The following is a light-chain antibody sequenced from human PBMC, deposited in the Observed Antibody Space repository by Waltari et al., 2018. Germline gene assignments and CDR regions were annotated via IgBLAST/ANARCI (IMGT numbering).Light chain of an antibody. J-gene: IGLJ1*01. CDR3: SSYTTSSTYV. Sequence: QSALTQPASVSGSPGQSITISCTGTSSDIGAFKYVSWYQQHPGKAPKLIIYDVNSRPSGVSNQFSGSKSGNTASLTISRLQAEDEADYYCSSYTTSSTYVLGTGTKVTVL. CDR1: SSDIGAFKY. V-gene: IGLV2-14*03. CDR2: DVN.